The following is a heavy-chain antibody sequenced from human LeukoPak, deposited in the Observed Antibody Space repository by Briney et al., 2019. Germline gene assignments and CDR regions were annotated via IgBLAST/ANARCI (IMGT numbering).Heavy chain of an antibody. V-gene: IGHV3-74*01. CDR2: INSDGSST. CDR1: GFTFSSYW. D-gene: IGHD6-13*01. Sequence: GGSLRLSCAASGFTFSSYWMHWVRQAPGKGLVWVSRINSDGSSTSYADSVKGRFTISRDSAKNTLYLQMNSLRAEDTAVYYCARGIAAATIDYWGQGTLVTVSS. J-gene: IGHJ4*02. CDR3: ARGIAAATIDY.